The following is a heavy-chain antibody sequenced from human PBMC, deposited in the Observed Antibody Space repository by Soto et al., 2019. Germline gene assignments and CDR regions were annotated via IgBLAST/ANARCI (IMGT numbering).Heavy chain of an antibody. J-gene: IGHJ4*01. CDR1: VFTFSDYY. D-gene: IGHD3-22*01. V-gene: IGHV3-11*06. CDR3: AREAYDYYDTTGHYFDY. CDR2: VSSSGNYK. Sequence: GSLRLSCTASVFTFSDYYMSWMRQAPGKGLEWVSYVSSSGNYKNYEDSVKGRFTISRDNARNSLSLQMNSLRAEDTAVYFCAREAYDYYDTTGHYFDYWGHGTLVTVSS.